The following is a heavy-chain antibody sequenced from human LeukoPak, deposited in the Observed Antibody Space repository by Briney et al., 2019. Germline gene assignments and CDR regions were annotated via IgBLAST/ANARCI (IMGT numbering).Heavy chain of an antibody. V-gene: IGHV3-66*01. CDR1: GFTVSINS. CDR2: IYSGGIT. Sequence: GGSLRLSCAASGFTVSINSMSWVRQAPGKGLEWVSLIYSGGITYYADSVKGRFTISRDNSKNTLYLQMNSLRAEDTAVYYCARVSGMTTVTPWFDPWGQGTLVTVSS. J-gene: IGHJ5*02. D-gene: IGHD4-11*01. CDR3: ARVSGMTTVTPWFDP.